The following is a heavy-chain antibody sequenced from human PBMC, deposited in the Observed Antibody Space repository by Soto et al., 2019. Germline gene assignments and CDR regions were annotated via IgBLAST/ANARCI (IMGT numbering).Heavy chain of an antibody. D-gene: IGHD3-10*01. V-gene: IGHV4-59*01. J-gene: IGHJ6*02. CDR1: GGSISSYC. Sequence: QVQLQESGPGLVKPSETLSLTCTVSGGSISSYCWSWIRQPPGKGLEWIGYIYYSGSTNYNPSLKSRVTISVDTSKNLFSLKLSSVAAADTAVYYCAGSGSSPYYYYYGMDVWGQGTTVTVSS. CDR3: AGSGSSPYYYYYGMDV. CDR2: IYYSGST.